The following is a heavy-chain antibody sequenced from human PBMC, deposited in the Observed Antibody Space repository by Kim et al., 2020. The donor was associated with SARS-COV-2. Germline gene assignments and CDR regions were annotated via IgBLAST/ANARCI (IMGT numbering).Heavy chain of an antibody. J-gene: IGHJ6*01. D-gene: IGHD6-6*01. V-gene: IGHV4-34*01. CDR2: INHSGST. CDR1: GGSFSGYY. Sequence: SETLSLTCAVYGGSFSGYYWSWIRQPPGKGLEWIGEINHSGSTNYNPSLKSRVTISVDTSKNQFSLKLSSVTAADTAVYYCARGKIAARPRANEKKRYYG. CDR3: ARGKIAARPRANEKKRYYG.